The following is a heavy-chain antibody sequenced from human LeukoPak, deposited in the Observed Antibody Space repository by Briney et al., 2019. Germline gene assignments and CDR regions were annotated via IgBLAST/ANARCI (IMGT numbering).Heavy chain of an antibody. D-gene: IGHD5-12*01. CDR1: GGSVSSNSNY. CDR3: ARDTPGGYDFWWFDL. J-gene: IGHJ5*02. CDR2: NSYFGSA. Sequence: ETLPLTCTVSGGSVSSNSNYWSWIRQPPGKGLEWIGYNSYFGSASYNPSLKSRVTISVDTSKNQFSLKLSSVTAADTAVYYCARDTPGGYDFWWFDLWGQGTLVTVSS. V-gene: IGHV4-61*01.